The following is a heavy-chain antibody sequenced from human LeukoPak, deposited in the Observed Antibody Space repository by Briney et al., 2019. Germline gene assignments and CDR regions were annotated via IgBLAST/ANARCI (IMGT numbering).Heavy chain of an antibody. CDR2: IYYSGGT. CDR1: GGSITSSSYY. V-gene: IGHV4-39*07. Sequence: SETLSLTCTVSGGSITSSSYYWGWIRQPPGKGLEWIGIIYYSGGTYYNPSLKSRVTISVDTSKNQFSLNRISVTAADTAYYMDVWGKRTTVTGSS. J-gene: IGHJ6*03. CDR3: V.